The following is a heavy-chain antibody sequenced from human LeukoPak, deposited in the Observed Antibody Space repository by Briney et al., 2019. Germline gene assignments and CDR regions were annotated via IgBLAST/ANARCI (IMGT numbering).Heavy chain of an antibody. CDR2: IYYSGST. CDR1: GGSISSYY. Sequence: PSETLSLTCTVSGGSISSYYWSWIRQPPGKGLEWIGYIYYSGSTNYNPSLKSRVTISVDTSKNQFSLKLSSVTAADTAVYYCARDRHYDSSGYHNFDYWGQGTLVTVSS. J-gene: IGHJ4*02. CDR3: ARDRHYDSSGYHNFDY. D-gene: IGHD3-22*01. V-gene: IGHV4-59*12.